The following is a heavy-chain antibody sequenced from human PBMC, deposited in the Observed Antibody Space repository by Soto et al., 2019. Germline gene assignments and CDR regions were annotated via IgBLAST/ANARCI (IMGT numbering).Heavy chain of an antibody. CDR2: INGYNGNT. D-gene: IGHD3-16*01. V-gene: IGHV1-18*01. Sequence: QVQLVQSGAEVKKPGASVQVSCKASGYTFSRSGISWVRQAPGQGLEWMGWINGYNGNTNYTQKMQGRITMTTDTPTSTAYMELRSLRSDDTAVYYCARMGDVPYYYYGMDVWGQGTTVIVSS. J-gene: IGHJ6*02. CDR1: GYTFSRSG. CDR3: ARMGDVPYYYYGMDV.